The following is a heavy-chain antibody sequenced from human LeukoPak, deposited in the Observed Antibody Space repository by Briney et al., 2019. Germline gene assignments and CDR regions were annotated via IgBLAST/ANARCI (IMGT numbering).Heavy chain of an antibody. CDR3: ARVKDCTNGVCFDVADY. Sequence: GGSLRLSCAASGFTFSSYWMHWVRQAPGKGLVWVSRINSDGSSTIYADSVKGRFTISRDNAKNTLYLQMNSLRAEDTAVYYCARVKDCTNGVCFDVADYWGQGTLVTVSS. CDR1: GFTFSSYW. D-gene: IGHD2-8*01. J-gene: IGHJ4*02. V-gene: IGHV3-74*01. CDR2: INSDGSST.